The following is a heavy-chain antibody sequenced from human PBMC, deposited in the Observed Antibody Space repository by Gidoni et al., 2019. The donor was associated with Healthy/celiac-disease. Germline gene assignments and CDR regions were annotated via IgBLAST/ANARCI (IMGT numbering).Heavy chain of an antibody. CDR2: ISYYGSNK. CDR3: ARDASLTEYSSGWLRKTNYYYYYMDV. J-gene: IGHJ6*03. CDR1: GITFSIYA. V-gene: IGHV3-30-3*01. Sequence: QVQLVESGGGVVQPGLSLRLAGADSGITFSIYAIHWVRQAPGKGLEWGAVISYYGSNKYYADSVKGRFTISRDNSKNTLYLQMNSLRAEDTAVYYCARDASLTEYSSGWLRKTNYYYYYMDVWGKGTTVTVSS. D-gene: IGHD6-19*01.